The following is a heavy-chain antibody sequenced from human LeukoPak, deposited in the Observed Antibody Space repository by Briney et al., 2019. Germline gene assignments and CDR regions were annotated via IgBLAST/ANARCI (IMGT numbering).Heavy chain of an antibody. D-gene: IGHD6-19*01. J-gene: IGHJ5*02. Sequence: ASVKVSCKASGYTFTSYGISWVRQAPGQGLEWMGWINPNSGGTNYAQKFQGRVTMTRDTSISTAYMELSRLRSDDTAVYYCARNLIAVAGTDWFDPWGQGTLVTVSS. CDR3: ARNLIAVAGTDWFDP. CDR1: GYTFTSYG. V-gene: IGHV1-2*02. CDR2: INPNSGGT.